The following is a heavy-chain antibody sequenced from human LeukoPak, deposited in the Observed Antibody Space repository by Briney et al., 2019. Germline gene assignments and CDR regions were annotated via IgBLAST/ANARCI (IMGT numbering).Heavy chain of an antibody. CDR2: ITGSSTTI. CDR1: GFTFSHYN. J-gene: IGHJ4*02. D-gene: IGHD5-18*01. Sequence: PGGSLRLSCAASGFTFSHYNMNWIRQAPGKGLEWVSYITGSSTTIYYADSVKGRFTISRDNGENSLFLQMNSLRTEDTALYYCAKDLRRGYSYGFFDYWGQGTLVTVSS. V-gene: IGHV3-48*04. CDR3: AKDLRRGYSYGFFDY.